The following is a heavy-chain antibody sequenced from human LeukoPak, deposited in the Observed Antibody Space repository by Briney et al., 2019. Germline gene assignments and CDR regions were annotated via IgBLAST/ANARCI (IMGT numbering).Heavy chain of an antibody. J-gene: IGHJ4*02. D-gene: IGHD5-24*01. CDR3: ARDHPRRDGYNSHFDY. CDR1: GFGVSNTY. CDR2: IYSGGST. Sequence: GGSLRLSCAASGFGVSNTYLTWVRQAPAKGLKWVSGIYSGGSTYYADSVQGRFTISRDNSKNTLYLQMNSLRAEDTAVYYCARDHPRRDGYNSHFDYWGQGTLVTVSS. V-gene: IGHV3-66*01.